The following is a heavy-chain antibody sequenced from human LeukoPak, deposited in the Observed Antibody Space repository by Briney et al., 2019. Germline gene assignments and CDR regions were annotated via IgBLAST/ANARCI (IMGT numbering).Heavy chain of an antibody. Sequence: GGSLRLSCAASGFTFSSYAMSWVRQAPGKGLEWVSAISGSGGSTYYADSVKGRFTISRDNAKNSLYLQMNSLRAEDTAVYYCARGRDLFDSWGQGTLVIVSS. V-gene: IGHV3-23*01. CDR1: GFTFSSYA. CDR2: ISGSGGST. J-gene: IGHJ4*02. CDR3: ARGRDLFDS.